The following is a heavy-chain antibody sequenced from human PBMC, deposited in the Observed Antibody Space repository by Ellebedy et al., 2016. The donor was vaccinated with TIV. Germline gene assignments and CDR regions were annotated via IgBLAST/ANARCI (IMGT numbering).Heavy chain of an antibody. CDR3: GTPMVGDFSYYYMDV. J-gene: IGHJ6*03. V-gene: IGHV1-8*01. Sequence: DSVKVSCXASGYTFTSYDIHWVRQAPGQGLEWMGWVNPNSGYTGYAQMFQGRVTMTRNTSINTAYMELRSLRSDDTAVYYCGTPMVGDFSYYYMDVWGKGTTVTVSS. D-gene: IGHD5-18*01. CDR1: GYTFTSYD. CDR2: VNPNSGYT.